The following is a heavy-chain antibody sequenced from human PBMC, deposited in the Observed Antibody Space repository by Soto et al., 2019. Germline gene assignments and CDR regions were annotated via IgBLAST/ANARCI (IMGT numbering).Heavy chain of an antibody. J-gene: IGHJ3*01. V-gene: IGHV1-3*01. D-gene: IGHD6-25*01. Sequence: QVQLVQSGAELKKPGASVNLSCTASGFTFSDNLINWVRQVPGQGLEWMGWLNPDTGNTRYSETFQGRVTISRHPSARIAYLELRGLENEDTDLYFCARDIPSGGPRANDAFDVWGQGTMITVSS. CDR2: LNPDTGNT. CDR1: GFTFSDNL. CDR3: ARDIPSGGPRANDAFDV.